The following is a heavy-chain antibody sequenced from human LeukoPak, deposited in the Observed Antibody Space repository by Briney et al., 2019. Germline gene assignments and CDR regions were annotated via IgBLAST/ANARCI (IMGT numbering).Heavy chain of an antibody. V-gene: IGHV4-59*08. CDR2: IYYSGST. CDR1: GGSISSYY. J-gene: IGHJ4*02. Sequence: PSETLSLTCTVSGGSISSYYWSWIRQPPGKGLEWIGYIYYSGSTNYNPSLKSRVTISVDTSKNQFSLKLSSVTAADTAVYYCARHKTDTAMVSLVRWIDYWGQGTLVTVSP. D-gene: IGHD5-18*01. CDR3: ARHKTDTAMVSLVRWIDY.